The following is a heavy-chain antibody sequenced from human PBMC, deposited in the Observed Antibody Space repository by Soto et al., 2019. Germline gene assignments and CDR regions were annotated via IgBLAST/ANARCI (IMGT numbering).Heavy chain of an antibody. V-gene: IGHV3-30*18. CDR1: GFTFSSYG. J-gene: IGHJ4*02. Sequence: GGSLRLSCAASGFTFSSYGMHWVRQAPGKGLEWVAVISYDGSNKYYADSVKGRFTISRDNSKNTLYLQMNSLRAEDTAGYYCAKGLSFDYWGQGTLVTVSS. CDR2: ISYDGSNK. CDR3: AKGLSFDY.